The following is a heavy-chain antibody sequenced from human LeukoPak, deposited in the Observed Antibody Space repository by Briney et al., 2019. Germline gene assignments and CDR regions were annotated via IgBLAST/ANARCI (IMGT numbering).Heavy chain of an antibody. D-gene: IGHD2-15*01. CDR3: ARDRYCSGGNCYSGFDP. J-gene: IGHJ5*02. Sequence: PGGSLRLSCAASGFTFSSYSMNWVRQAPGKGLEWISYISSSGNTLHYADSVKGRFTISRDNAKNSLSLQMNSLRDEDTALYYCARDRYCSGGNCYSGFDPWGQGTLVTVSS. CDR1: GFTFSSYS. CDR2: ISSSGNTL. V-gene: IGHV3-48*02.